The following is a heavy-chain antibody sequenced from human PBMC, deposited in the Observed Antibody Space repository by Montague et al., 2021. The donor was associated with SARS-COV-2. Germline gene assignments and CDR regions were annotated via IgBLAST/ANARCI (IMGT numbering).Heavy chain of an antibody. CDR3: ARGYIGAPGTPFDS. CDR1: GGSFSGYY. Sequence: SETLSLTCVVYGGSFSGYYWSWIRQPPGKGLEWIGEIKDNGFTSYNPSLKSRITISVDTSKNHFSLKLSSVAAADTAVYYCARGYIGAPGTPFDSWGQGTLVTVSS. CDR2: IKDNGFT. D-gene: IGHD4/OR15-4a*01. J-gene: IGHJ4*02. V-gene: IGHV4-34*01.